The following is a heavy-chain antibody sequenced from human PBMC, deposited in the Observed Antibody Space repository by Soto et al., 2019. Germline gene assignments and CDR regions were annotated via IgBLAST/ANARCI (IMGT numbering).Heavy chain of an antibody. V-gene: IGHV4-30-2*01. CDR1: GGSISSGGYS. J-gene: IGHJ4*02. D-gene: IGHD4-17*01. CDR3: ARVLDYGDYGGYYFDY. Sequence: LSLTCAVSGGSISSGGYSWSWIRQPSGKGLEWIGYIYHSGSTYYNPSLKSRVTISVDRSKNQFSLKLSSVTAADTAVYYCARVLDYGDYGGYYFDYWGQGTLVTVSS. CDR2: IYHSGST.